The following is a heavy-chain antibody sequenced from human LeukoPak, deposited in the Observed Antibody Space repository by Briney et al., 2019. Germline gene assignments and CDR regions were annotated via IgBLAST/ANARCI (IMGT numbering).Heavy chain of an antibody. V-gene: IGHV3-21*01. CDR3: TKDWGTTGPYDY. CDR1: GFTFSTFS. CDR2: ISKGSSYI. Sequence: PGGSLRLSCAASGFTFSTFSMNWVRQAPGKGLEWVSSISKGSSYIYYADSVKGRFTLSRDNAKNSLYLQMNSLRAEDMAIYYCTKDWGTTGPYDYWGQGTLVTVSS. D-gene: IGHD2-2*01. J-gene: IGHJ4*02.